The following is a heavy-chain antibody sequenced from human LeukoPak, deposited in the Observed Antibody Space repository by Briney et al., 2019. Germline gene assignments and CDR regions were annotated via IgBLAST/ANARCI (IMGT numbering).Heavy chain of an antibody. Sequence: ASVKVSCKTSGYTFTSDGINWVRQAPGQGLEWMGWISTYSGDTNSAQKLQARVTMTRDTSTGTAYMELRSLRSDDTAVHYCARDPGGRRSQAGHFDYWGQGTLVTVSS. J-gene: IGHJ4*02. CDR3: ARDPGGRRSQAGHFDY. V-gene: IGHV1-18*04. CDR2: ISTYSGDT. CDR1: GYTFTSDG. D-gene: IGHD3-16*01.